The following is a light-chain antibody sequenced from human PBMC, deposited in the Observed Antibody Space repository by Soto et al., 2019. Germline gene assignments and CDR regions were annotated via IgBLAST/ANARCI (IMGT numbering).Light chain of an antibody. CDR3: SSYSSSSTLYV. CDR2: EVS. J-gene: IGLJ1*01. Sequence: QSALTQPGSVSGSPGQSITISCTGTSSDVGGYNYVSWFQQHPGKAPKLMIFEVSDRPSGISNRFSGSKSGNTASLNISGLQAEDEADYYYSSYSSSSTLYVFGTGTKVTV. CDR1: SSDVGGYNY. V-gene: IGLV2-14*01.